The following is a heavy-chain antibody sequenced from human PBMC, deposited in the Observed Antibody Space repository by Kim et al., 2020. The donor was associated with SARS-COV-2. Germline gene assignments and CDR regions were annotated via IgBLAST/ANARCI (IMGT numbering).Heavy chain of an antibody. CDR1: GFTFTNNA. CDR3: ATGGEWPPSDP. J-gene: IGHJ5*02. V-gene: IGHV3-23*01. Sequence: GGSLRLSCAASGFTFTNNAMSWVRQAPGKGLEWVSAISGSGGSTYYADSVKGRFTISRDNSKNTLYLQMNSLRAEDTAVYYCATGGEWPPSDPWGQGTLVTVSS. CDR2: ISGSGGST. D-gene: IGHD3-10*01.